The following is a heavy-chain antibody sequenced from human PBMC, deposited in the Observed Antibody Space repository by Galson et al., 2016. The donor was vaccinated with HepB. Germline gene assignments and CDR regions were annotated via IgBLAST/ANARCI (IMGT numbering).Heavy chain of an antibody. CDR3: ARDRSSGSGSFGY. J-gene: IGHJ4*02. CDR1: GGSLSGYY. CDR2: IYHSGST. D-gene: IGHD3-10*01. V-gene: IGHV4-31*03. Sequence: TLSLTCTVYGGSLSGYYWSWIRQHPGKGLEWIGYIYHSGSTYYNPSLKSRVTISVDTSKNQFSLKLSSVTAADTAVYFCARDRSSGSGSFGYWGQGTLVTVSS.